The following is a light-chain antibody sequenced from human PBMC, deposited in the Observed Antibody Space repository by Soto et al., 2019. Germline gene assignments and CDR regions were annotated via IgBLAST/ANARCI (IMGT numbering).Light chain of an antibody. CDR1: QRVSDNN. V-gene: IGKV3-20*01. CDR3: QQFGSSLYT. CDR2: GAS. J-gene: IGKJ2*01. Sequence: EVVLTQSPGTLSLSPGDRGALSCRASQRVSDNNLAWYQLIPGQAPRLLIYGASRRATGIPDRFSGSGSGTDFTLTISGLEPEDFAVYYCQQFGSSLYTFGQGTKVEIK.